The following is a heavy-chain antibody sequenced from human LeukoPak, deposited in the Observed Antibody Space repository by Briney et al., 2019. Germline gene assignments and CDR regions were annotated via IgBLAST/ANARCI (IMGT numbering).Heavy chain of an antibody. CDR3: ARVRGGEIDY. J-gene: IGHJ4*02. CDR2: ISTSSSYI. V-gene: IGHV3-21*01. D-gene: IGHD3-16*01. CDR1: GFTFSTYS. Sequence: GGSLRLSCAASGFTFSTYSMNWVRQAPGKGLEWVSSISTSSSYIYYADSVKGRFTISRDYAKSSLYLQMNGLRAEDTAVYYCARVRGGEIDYWGQGTLVTVSS.